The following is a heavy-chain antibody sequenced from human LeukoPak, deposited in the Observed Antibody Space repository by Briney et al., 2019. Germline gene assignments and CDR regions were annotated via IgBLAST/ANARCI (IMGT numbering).Heavy chain of an antibody. CDR3: ARVWYGSATLGWFDP. CDR1: GGPISSSTYY. D-gene: IGHD3-10*01. J-gene: IGHJ5*02. CDR2: VYYTGST. Sequence: PSETLSLTCTVPGGPISSSTYYWGWIRQPPGEGLEWIGTVYYTGSTYYNPSLRSRVTISVDTSKNQFSLKLSSVTAADTAVFYCARVWYGSATLGWFDPWGQGTLVTVSS. V-gene: IGHV4-39*01.